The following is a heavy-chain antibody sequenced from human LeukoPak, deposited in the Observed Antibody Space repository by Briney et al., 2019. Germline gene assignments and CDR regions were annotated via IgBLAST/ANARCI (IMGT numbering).Heavy chain of an antibody. CDR1: GGSISSGGYY. CDR2: IYHSGST. Sequence: SETLSLTCTVSGGSISSGGYYWSWIRQPPGKGLEWIGYIYHSGSTFYNPSLRGRVSISVDRSKNQFSLKLSSVTAADTAVYYCAREIPYYYGSGRTDPWGQRTLVTVSS. CDR3: AREIPYYYGSGRTDP. V-gene: IGHV4-30-2*01. J-gene: IGHJ5*02. D-gene: IGHD3-10*01.